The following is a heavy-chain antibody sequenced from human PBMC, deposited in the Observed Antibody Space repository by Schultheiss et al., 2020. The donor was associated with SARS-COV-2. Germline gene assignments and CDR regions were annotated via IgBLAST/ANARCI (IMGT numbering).Heavy chain of an antibody. CDR3: ARGYDILTGYQIVSNWYFDL. V-gene: IGHV1-2*02. Sequence: ASVKVSCKASGYTFTGYYMHWVRQAPGQGLEWMGWINPNSGGTSYAQKFQGRVTITRDTSISTAYMELSRLRSDDTAVYYCARGYDILTGYQIVSNWYFDLWGRGTLVTVSS. J-gene: IGHJ2*01. CDR2: INPNSGGT. CDR1: GYTFTGYY. D-gene: IGHD3-9*01.